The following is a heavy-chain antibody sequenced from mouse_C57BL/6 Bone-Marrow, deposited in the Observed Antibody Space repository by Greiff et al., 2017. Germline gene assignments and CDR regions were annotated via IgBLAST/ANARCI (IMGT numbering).Heavy chain of an antibody. Sequence: EVMLVESGGGLVQPKGSLKLSCAASGFTFNTYAMHWVRQAPGKGLEWVARIRSKSSNYATYYADSVKDRFTISRDDSQSMLYLQMNNLKTEDTAMYYCVRENTTVVANDFDYWGQGTTLTVSS. CDR2: IRSKSSNYAT. V-gene: IGHV10-3*01. D-gene: IGHD1-1*01. CDR3: VRENTTVVANDFDY. J-gene: IGHJ2*01. CDR1: GFTFNTYA.